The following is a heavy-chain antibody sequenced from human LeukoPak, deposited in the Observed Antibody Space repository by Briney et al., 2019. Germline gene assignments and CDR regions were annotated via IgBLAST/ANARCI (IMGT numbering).Heavy chain of an antibody. V-gene: IGHV4-31*03. CDR1: GGSISSGGYY. CDR3: ARDYLDSYYYYGMDV. J-gene: IGHJ6*02. Sequence: TSETLSLTCTVSGGSISSGGYYWSWIRQHPGKGLGWIGYIYYSGSTYYNPSLKSRVTISVDTSKNQFSLKLSSVTAADTAVYYCARDYLDSYYYYGMDVWGQGTTVTVSS. CDR2: IYYSGST.